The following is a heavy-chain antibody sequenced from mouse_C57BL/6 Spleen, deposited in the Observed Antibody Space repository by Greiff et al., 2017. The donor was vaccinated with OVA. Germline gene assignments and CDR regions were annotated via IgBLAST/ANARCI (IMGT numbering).Heavy chain of an antibody. J-gene: IGHJ2*01. CDR2: ISDGGSYT. CDR3: ARGLGRWYFDY. D-gene: IGHD4-1*01. Sequence: EVQGVESGGGLVKPGGSLKLSCAASGFTFSSYAMSWVRQTPEKRLEWVATISDGGSYTYYPDNVKGRFTISRDNAKNNLYLQMSHLKSEDTAMYYCARGLGRWYFDYWGQGTTLTVSS. V-gene: IGHV5-4*01. CDR1: GFTFSSYA.